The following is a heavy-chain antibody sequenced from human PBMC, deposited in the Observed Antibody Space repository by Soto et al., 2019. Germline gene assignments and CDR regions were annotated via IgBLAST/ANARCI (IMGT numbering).Heavy chain of an antibody. CDR3: ARVGAIFGVVVGWFDP. V-gene: IGHV1-18*01. CDR1: GYTFTSYG. Sequence: GASVKVSCKASGYTFTSYGISWVRQAPGQGLEWMGWISAYNGNTNYAQKLQGRVTMTTDTSTSTAYMELRSLRSDDTAVYYCARVGAIFGVVVGWFDPWGQGTLVTVSS. J-gene: IGHJ5*02. CDR2: ISAYNGNT. D-gene: IGHD3-3*01.